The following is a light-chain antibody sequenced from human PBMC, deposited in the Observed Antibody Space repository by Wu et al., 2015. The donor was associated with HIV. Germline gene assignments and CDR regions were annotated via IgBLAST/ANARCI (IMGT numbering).Light chain of an antibody. CDR2: GGS. J-gene: IGKJ2*03. CDR1: QSISISS. CDR3: QQYGSSRYS. V-gene: IGKV3-20*01. Sequence: EIVLTQSPGTLSLSPGERATLSCRASQSISISSLAWYQQNPGQAPRLLIYGGSTRATGIPDRFSGSGSGTDFILTISRLEPEDSAVYYCQQYGSSRYSFGQGTKLEIK.